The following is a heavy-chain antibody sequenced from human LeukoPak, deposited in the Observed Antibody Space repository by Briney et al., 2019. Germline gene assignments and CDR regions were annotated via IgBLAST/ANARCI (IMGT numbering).Heavy chain of an antibody. CDR2: INHSGST. CDR3: ARGFPYYDFWSGYSDDY. D-gene: IGHD3-3*01. V-gene: IGHV4-34*01. Sequence: SETLSLTCAVYGGSFSGYYWSWIRQPPGKGLEWIGEINHSGSTNYNPSLKSRVTISVDTPKNQFSLKLSSVTAADTAVYYCARGFPYYDFWSGYSDDYWGQGTLVTVSS. J-gene: IGHJ4*02. CDR1: GGSFSGYY.